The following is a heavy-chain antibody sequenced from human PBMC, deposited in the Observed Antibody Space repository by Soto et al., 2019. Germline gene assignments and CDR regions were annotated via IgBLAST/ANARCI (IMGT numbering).Heavy chain of an antibody. Sequence: SETLSLTCTVSGGSIGSYYWSWIRQPPGKGLEWIGYIYYSGSTNYNPSLKSRVTISVDTSKNQFSLKLCSVTAADTAVYYCARATGDTLVRGVTYYYGLDVWGQGTTVPVSS. V-gene: IGHV4-59*01. CDR1: GGSIGSYY. CDR2: IYYSGST. D-gene: IGHD3-10*01. J-gene: IGHJ6*02. CDR3: ARATGDTLVRGVTYYYGLDV.